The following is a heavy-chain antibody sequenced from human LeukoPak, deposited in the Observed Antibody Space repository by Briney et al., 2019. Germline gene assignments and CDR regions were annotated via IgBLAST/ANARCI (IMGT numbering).Heavy chain of an antibody. D-gene: IGHD3-9*01. CDR2: INPSGGST. Sequence: ASVKVSCKASGYTFTGYYMHWVRQAPGQGLEWMGIINPSGGSTSYAQKFQGRVTMTRDTSTSTVYMELSSLRSEDTAVYYCARTSGYYDILTGYRSDPYYYYYGMDVWGQWTTVTVSS. V-gene: IGHV1-46*01. J-gene: IGHJ6*02. CDR3: ARTSGYYDILTGYRSDPYYYYYGMDV. CDR1: GYTFTGYY.